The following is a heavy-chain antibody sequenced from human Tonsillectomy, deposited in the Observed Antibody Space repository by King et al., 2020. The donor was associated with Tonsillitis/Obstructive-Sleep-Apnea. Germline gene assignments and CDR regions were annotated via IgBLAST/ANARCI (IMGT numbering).Heavy chain of an antibody. Sequence: VQLVESGGGLVQPGGSLRLSCAASGFTFSSYWMHWVRQAPGKGLVWVSRINSGGSSTSYADSVKGRFTIPRDNAKNTLYLQMNSLRAEDTAVYYCARDWAAPPDYYYYMDVWGKGTTVTVSS. CDR3: ARDWAAPPDYYYYMDV. D-gene: IGHD6-25*01. J-gene: IGHJ6*03. CDR2: INSGGSST. CDR1: GFTFSSYW. V-gene: IGHV3-74*01.